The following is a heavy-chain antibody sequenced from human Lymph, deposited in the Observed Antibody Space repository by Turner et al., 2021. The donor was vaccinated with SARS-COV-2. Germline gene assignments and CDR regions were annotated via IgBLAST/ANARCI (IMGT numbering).Heavy chain of an antibody. CDR3: AKDRFTISSGWEDY. CDR1: GFTFSSYA. D-gene: IGHD6-19*01. Sequence: EVQLLESGGGLVQPGGSLRLSCAAFGFTFSSYAMSWVRQARGKGLEWVSGISGSGGTTHYADSVKGRFTISRDNSKNTLYLQMNSLRAEDTAVYYCAKDRFTISSGWEDYWGQGTLVTVSS. J-gene: IGHJ4*02. CDR2: ISGSGGTT. V-gene: IGHV3-23*01.